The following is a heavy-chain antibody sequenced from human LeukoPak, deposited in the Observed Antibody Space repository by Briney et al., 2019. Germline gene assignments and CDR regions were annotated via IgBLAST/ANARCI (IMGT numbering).Heavy chain of an antibody. D-gene: IGHD5-18*01. J-gene: IGHJ5*02. CDR3: ARDRRSLKYSYGPNWFDP. Sequence: PGGSLRLSCAASGFTFSRYAMHWVRQAPGKGLEWVAVISYDGSNKYYADSVKGRFTISRDNSKNTLYLQMNSLRAEDTAVCYCARDRRSLKYSYGPNWFDPWGQGTLVTVSS. V-gene: IGHV3-30*04. CDR1: GFTFSRYA. CDR2: ISYDGSNK.